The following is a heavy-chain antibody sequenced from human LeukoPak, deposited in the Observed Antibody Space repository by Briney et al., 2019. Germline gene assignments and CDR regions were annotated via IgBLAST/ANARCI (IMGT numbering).Heavy chain of an antibody. D-gene: IGHD3-22*01. CDR1: GFIFSSYA. Sequence: GGSLRLSCTASGFIFSSYAMSWVRQAPGKGLEWVSSISESDGSTYYADSVKGRFTISRDNSKNTLYLQMNSLRAEDTAVYYCAKDRDYDSSGLLDSLFDYWGQGTLVTVSS. J-gene: IGHJ4*02. CDR3: AKDRDYDSSGLLDSLFDY. V-gene: IGHV3-23*01. CDR2: ISESDGST.